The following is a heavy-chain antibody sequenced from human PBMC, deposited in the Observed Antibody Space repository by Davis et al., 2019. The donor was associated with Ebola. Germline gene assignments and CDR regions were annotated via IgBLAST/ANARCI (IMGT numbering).Heavy chain of an antibody. D-gene: IGHD3-10*01. CDR2: VSYEGRNK. Sequence: PGGSLRLSCAASGFTFSTYSMHWVRQAPGKGPEWVAVVSYEGRNKYYADSVKGRFTISRDNSKNTLYLQMNSLRAEDTAVYYCAKDSVGWFGELLFPDLPPIDYWGQGTLVTVSS. CDR1: GFTFSTYS. CDR3: AKDSVGWFGELLFPDLPPIDY. V-gene: IGHV3-30*01. J-gene: IGHJ4*02.